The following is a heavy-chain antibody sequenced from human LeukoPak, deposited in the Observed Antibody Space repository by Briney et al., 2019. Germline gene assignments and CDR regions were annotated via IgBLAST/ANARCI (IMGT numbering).Heavy chain of an antibody. CDR1: GFNFVNYG. Sequence: GGSLRLSCVASGFNFVNYGMSWVRQAPGKGLDWVAFIRYDGINKYYADSVKGRFTISRDNSKNTLYLQMNSLRAEDTAVYYCARDKVVGATYFDYWGQGTLVTVSS. J-gene: IGHJ4*02. CDR2: IRYDGINK. V-gene: IGHV3-30*02. D-gene: IGHD2-15*01. CDR3: ARDKVVGATYFDY.